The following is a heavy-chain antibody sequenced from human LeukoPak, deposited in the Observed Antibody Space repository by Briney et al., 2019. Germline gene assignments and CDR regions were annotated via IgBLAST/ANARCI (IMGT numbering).Heavy chain of an antibody. CDR1: GYTFTGYY. CDR2: INPESGGT. V-gene: IGHV1-2*02. D-gene: IGHD3-3*01. J-gene: IGHJ4*02. CDR3: ASASLPALRVLEWLSFN. Sequence: ASVKVSCKASGYTFTGYYMHCVRQAPGQRLEWMGWINPESGGTIYAQKFQARVTMTRDTSISTAYMELSRLRSDDTAVYYCASASLPALRVLEWLSFNWGQGTLVTVSS.